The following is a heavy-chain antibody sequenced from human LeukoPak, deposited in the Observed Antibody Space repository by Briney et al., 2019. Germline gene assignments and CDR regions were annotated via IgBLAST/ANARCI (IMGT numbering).Heavy chain of an antibody. CDR3: ARDRGGGWHNPNPDY. CDR1: GFTFSSYG. CDR2: IWYDGSNK. V-gene: IGHV3-33*01. J-gene: IGHJ4*02. Sequence: GGSLRLSCAASGFTFSSYGMHWVRQAPGKGLEWVAVIWYDGSNKYYADSVKGRFTISRDNSKNTLYLQMNSLRAEDTAVYYCARDRGGGWHNPNPDYWGQGTLVTVSS. D-gene: IGHD6-19*01.